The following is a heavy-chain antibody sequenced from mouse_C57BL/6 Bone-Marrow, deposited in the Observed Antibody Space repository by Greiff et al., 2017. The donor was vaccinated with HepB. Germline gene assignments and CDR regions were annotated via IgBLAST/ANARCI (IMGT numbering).Heavy chain of an antibody. Sequence: VQLQQSGTVLARPGASVKMSCKTSGYTFTSYWMHWVKQRPGQGLEWIGAIYPGNSDTSYNQKFKGKAKLTAVTSASTAYMELSSLTNEDSAVYYCVYQDQHSAPFAYSGEVTLATVSP. D-gene: IGHD6-1*01. V-gene: IGHV1-5*01. J-gene: IGHJ3*01. CDR2: IYPGNSDT. CDR1: GYTFTSYW. CDR3: VYQDQHSAPFAY.